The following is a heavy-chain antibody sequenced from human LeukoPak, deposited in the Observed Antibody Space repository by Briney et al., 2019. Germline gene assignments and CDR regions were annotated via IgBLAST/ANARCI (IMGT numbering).Heavy chain of an antibody. CDR3: ARFGGGGYNSAEYYFDY. D-gene: IGHD5-24*01. J-gene: IGHJ4*02. V-gene: IGHV4-59*01. CDR1: GGSISSYY. Sequence: SETLCLTCTVSGGSISSYYWSWIRQPPGKGLEWIGYIYYSGSTNYSPSLKSRVTISVDTSKNQFSLKLSSVTAADTAVYYCARFGGGGYNSAEYYFDYWGQGTLVTVSS. CDR2: IYYSGST.